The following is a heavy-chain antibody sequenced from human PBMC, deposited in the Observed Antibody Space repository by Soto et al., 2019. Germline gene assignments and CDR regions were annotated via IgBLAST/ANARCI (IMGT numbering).Heavy chain of an antibody. CDR2: IWHDGSNK. V-gene: IGHV3-33*01. Sequence: QVQLVESGGGVVQPGRSLRLSCAASGFTFSSYGMHWVRQAPGKGLEWVAVIWHDGSNKYYADSVKGRFTISRDNSQTTQYLQRTSLRAEDTAVYYCARDVSTGPAGVAAAFDYWGQGTLVAVSS. D-gene: IGHD6-13*01. CDR3: ARDVSTGPAGVAAAFDY. J-gene: IGHJ4*02. CDR1: GFTFSSYG.